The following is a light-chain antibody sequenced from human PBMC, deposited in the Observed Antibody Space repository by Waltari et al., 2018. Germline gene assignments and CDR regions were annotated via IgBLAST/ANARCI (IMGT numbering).Light chain of an antibody. J-gene: IGKJ4*01. CDR1: QSVSRSY. V-gene: IGKV3-20*01. CDR2: DAS. Sequence: PGERVTLSCRASQSVSRSYLAWYQQKPGQAPRLLIYDASNRATGIPDRFSGSGSGTDFTLTISRLEPEDFAVYYCQQYGGSPLTFGGGTKVEIK. CDR3: QQYGGSPLT.